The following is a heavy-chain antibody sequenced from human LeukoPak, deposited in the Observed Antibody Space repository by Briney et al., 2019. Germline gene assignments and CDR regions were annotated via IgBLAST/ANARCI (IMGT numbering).Heavy chain of an antibody. CDR2: IYYSGST. CDR1: GGSISSSSYY. D-gene: IGHD6-13*01. J-gene: IGHJ6*02. CDR3: ARDLRWSDSSSQHYYGMDV. V-gene: IGHV4-39*07. Sequence: ASETLSLTCTVSGGSISSSSYYWGWIRQSPGKGLEWIGSIYYSGSTYYNPSLKSRVTISVDTSKNHFSLKLSSVTAADTAVYYCARDLRWSDSSSQHYYGMDVWGQGTTVTVSS.